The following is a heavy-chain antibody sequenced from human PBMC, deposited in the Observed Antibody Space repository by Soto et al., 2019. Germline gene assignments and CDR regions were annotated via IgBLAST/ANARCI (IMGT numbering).Heavy chain of an antibody. CDR3: ARDRRRRITGTPGIYYYYGMDV. J-gene: IGHJ6*02. CDR1: GYSFTSYW. CDR2: IYPGDSDT. D-gene: IGHD1-20*01. Sequence: PGESLKISCKGSGYSFTSYWIGWVRQMPGKGLEWMGIIYPGDSDTRYSPSFQGQVTISADKSISTAYLQMNSLRAEDTAVYYCARDRRRRITGTPGIYYYYGMDVWGQGTTVTVSS. V-gene: IGHV5-51*01.